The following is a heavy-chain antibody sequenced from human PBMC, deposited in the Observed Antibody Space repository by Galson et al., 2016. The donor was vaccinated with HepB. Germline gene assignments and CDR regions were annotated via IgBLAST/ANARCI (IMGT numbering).Heavy chain of an antibody. D-gene: IGHD6-13*01. Sequence: SLRLSCAASGFTFSSYAMHWVRQAPGKGLEWVALIWFDGRNIYYGDSVKGRFTISRDNSKNTLYLQINSLRAEDTAVYYCAKDMSAVAGRGGYYYYYGMDVWGQGTTVTVSS. CDR3: AKDMSAVAGRGGYYYYYGMDV. V-gene: IGHV3-30*02. CDR2: IWFDGRNI. J-gene: IGHJ6*02. CDR1: GFTFSSYA.